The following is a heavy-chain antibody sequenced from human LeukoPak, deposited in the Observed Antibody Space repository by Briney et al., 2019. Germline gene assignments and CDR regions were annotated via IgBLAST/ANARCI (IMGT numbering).Heavy chain of an antibody. CDR3: AREGLDSGSHFSAWFDP. D-gene: IGHD3-10*01. V-gene: IGHV3-30*03. CDR1: GFTFSNYG. Sequence: GGSLRLSCVASGFTFSNYGMHWVRQAPGKGLEWVAVVSYDRITKYYADSVKGRFSISRDNSKNTLSLEMNSLRPEDTAVYYCAREGLDSGSHFSAWFDPWGQGTLVTVSS. CDR2: VSYDRITK. J-gene: IGHJ5*02.